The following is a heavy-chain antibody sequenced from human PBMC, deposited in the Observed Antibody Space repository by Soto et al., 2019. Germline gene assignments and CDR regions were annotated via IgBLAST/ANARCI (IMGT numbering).Heavy chain of an antibody. J-gene: IGHJ4*02. CDR1: GGSFSGYY. CDR2: INHSGST. V-gene: IGHV4-34*01. CDR3: ASRITGKISHYYFDY. D-gene: IGHD1-20*01. Sequence: PSETLSLTCAVYGGSFSGYYWSWIRQPPGKGLEWIGEINHSGSTNYNPSLKSRVTISVDTSKNQFSLKLSSVTAADTAVYYCASRITGKISHYYFDYWGQGTLVTVSS.